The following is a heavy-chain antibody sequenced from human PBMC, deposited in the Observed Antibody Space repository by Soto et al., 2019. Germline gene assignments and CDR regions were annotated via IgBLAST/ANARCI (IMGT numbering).Heavy chain of an antibody. V-gene: IGHV3-21*01. D-gene: IGHD6-6*01. CDR1: GFTFSSYS. CDR3: AREISSSSGYYYYGMDV. Sequence: EVQLVESGGGLVKPGGSLRLSCAASGFTFSSYSMNWVRQAPGKGLEWVSSISSSSSYIYYADSVKGRFTISRDNAKNSLYLQMNSLRAEDTAVYYCAREISSSSGYYYYGMDVWGQGTTVTVSS. CDR2: ISSSSSYI. J-gene: IGHJ6*02.